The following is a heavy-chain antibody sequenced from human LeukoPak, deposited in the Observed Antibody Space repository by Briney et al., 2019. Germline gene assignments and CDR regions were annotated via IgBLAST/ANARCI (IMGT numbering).Heavy chain of an antibody. V-gene: IGHV3-74*01. J-gene: IGHJ4*02. CDR1: GFTFSSYW. CDR2: IDRDGSRI. Sequence: GGSQRLSCAVSGFTFSSYWMHWVRQAPGKELVWVSRIDRDGSRINYADSVKGRFTISRDNGKNTLFLQMNSLRAEDAAVYYCVRGNDYGGPHYWGQGTLVTVSS. CDR3: VRGNDYGGPHY. D-gene: IGHD4-23*01.